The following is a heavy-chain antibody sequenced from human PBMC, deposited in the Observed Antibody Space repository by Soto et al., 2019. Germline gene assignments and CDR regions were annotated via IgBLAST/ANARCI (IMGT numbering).Heavy chain of an antibody. CDR3: AHCNVAGSYQYYFQF. V-gene: IGHV2-5*02. J-gene: IGHJ4*02. CDR2: ISWDDDE. CDR1: GFTVTTTGVG. Sequence: QITLKESGPTLVKPTQTLTLTCTLSGFTVTTTGVGVGWIRQPPGKALEWLALISWDDDERYRPSLKSRLSTTKDTSKNQVVLTMTNVATVDTATYHCAHCNVAGSYQYYFQFWGQGALVTVSS. D-gene: IGHD1-26*01.